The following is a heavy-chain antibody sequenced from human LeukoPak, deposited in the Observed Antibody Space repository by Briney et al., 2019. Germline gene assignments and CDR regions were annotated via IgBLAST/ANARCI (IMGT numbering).Heavy chain of an antibody. CDR1: GDSASSNSAA. Sequence: SQTLSLTCAISGDSASSNSAAWNWIRQSPSRGLEWLGRTYYRSKWYNDYAVSVKSRITINPDTSKNQFSLQLNSVTPEDTAVYYCARSDIDTAMVYYYYGMDVWGQGTTVTVSS. CDR2: TYYRSKWYN. V-gene: IGHV6-1*01. CDR3: ARSDIDTAMVYYYYGMDV. J-gene: IGHJ6*02. D-gene: IGHD5-18*01.